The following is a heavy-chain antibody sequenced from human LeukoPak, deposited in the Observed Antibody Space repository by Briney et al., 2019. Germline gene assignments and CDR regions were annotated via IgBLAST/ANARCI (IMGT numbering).Heavy chain of an antibody. Sequence: GGSLRLSCAASGFTVSSNYMSWVRQAPGKGLEWVSVIYSGGSTYYADSVKGRFTISRYNSKNTLYLQMNSLRAEDTAVYYCARDRTTPEGYFDYWGQGTLVTVSS. CDR3: ARDRTTPEGYFDY. D-gene: IGHD4-17*01. CDR1: GFTVSSNY. J-gene: IGHJ4*02. CDR2: IYSGGST. V-gene: IGHV3-53*01.